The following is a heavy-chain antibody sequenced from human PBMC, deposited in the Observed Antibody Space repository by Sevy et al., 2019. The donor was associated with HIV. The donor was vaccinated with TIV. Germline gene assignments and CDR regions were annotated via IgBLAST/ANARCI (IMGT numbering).Heavy chain of an antibody. CDR2: IYGSSGDT. V-gene: IGHV3-23*01. CDR1: GFTFISYA. Sequence: GGSLRLSCKPSGFTFISYAMSWVRQAPGKGLEWVSPIYGSSGDTYYADSVKGRFTISRDNSKNTLYLQMNSLRTEDTAVYYCAGGRYDSSGSFDAFDIWGQGTMVTVSS. J-gene: IGHJ3*02. CDR3: AGGRYDSSGSFDAFDI. D-gene: IGHD3-22*01.